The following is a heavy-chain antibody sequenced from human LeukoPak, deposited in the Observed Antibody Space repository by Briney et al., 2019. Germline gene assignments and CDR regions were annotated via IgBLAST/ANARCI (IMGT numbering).Heavy chain of an antibody. CDR3: ARDPTWDYGMDV. V-gene: IGHV3-48*03. J-gene: IGHJ6*04. Sequence: PGGSLRLSCAASGFTFSSYEMNWVRQAPGKGLEWVSYISSSGSTIYYADSVKGRFTISRDNAKNSLYLQMNSLGAEDTAVYYCARDPTWDYGMDVWGKGTTVTVSS. D-gene: IGHD7-27*01. CDR2: ISSSGSTI. CDR1: GFTFSSYE.